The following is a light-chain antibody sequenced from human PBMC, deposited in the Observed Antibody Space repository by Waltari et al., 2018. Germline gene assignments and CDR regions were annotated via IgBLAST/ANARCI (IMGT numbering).Light chain of an antibody. J-gene: IGKJ2*01. Sequence: EIVLTQSPATLSLSPGDRATLSGRPRQGVRNYLPWYRQKPGQSPRLLIYDASGRAPGIPARFSGSGSGTDFTLTISSLEPDDFAVYYCQHRHNWPPTFTFGQGTKLEVK. V-gene: IGKV3-11*01. CDR1: QGVRNY. CDR3: QHRHNWPPTFT. CDR2: DAS.